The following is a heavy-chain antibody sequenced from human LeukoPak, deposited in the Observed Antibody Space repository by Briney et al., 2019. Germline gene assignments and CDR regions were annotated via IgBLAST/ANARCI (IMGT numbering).Heavy chain of an antibody. D-gene: IGHD2-2*02. CDR3: ARDQRSGPLQYTDY. Sequence: GGSLRLSCAASGFTFSSYGMHWVRQAPGKGLEWVAFIRYDGSNKYYADSVKGRFTISRDNSKNTLYLQMNSLRAEDTAVYYCARDQRSGPLQYTDYWGQGTLVTVSS. J-gene: IGHJ4*02. V-gene: IGHV3-30*02. CDR1: GFTFSSYG. CDR2: IRYDGSNK.